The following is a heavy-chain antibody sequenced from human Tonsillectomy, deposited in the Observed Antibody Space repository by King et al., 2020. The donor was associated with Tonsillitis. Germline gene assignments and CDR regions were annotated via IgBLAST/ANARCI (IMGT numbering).Heavy chain of an antibody. Sequence: VQLQESGPGLVKPSQTLSLTCTVSGGSISRGDYYWTWIRQPPGKGLEWIGYIYYSGSTYYNPSLKSRFTISVDTSKNQFSLKLSSVTAPDTAVYYCARGAHGYGDYVVPGGYYYYYMDVWGKGTTVTVSS. CDR2: IYYSGST. D-gene: IGHD4-17*01. J-gene: IGHJ6*03. CDR1: GGSISRGDYY. V-gene: IGHV4-30-4*01. CDR3: ARGAHGYGDYVVPGGYYYYYMDV.